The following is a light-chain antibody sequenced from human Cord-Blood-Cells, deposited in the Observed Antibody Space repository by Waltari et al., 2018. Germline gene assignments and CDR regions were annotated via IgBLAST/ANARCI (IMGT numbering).Light chain of an antibody. V-gene: IGKV1-39*01. CDR1: QSISSY. Sequence: DIQMTQSPSSLSASVGDRVTITCRASQSISSYLNWYQQKPGKAPKLLIYAASSLQSGVPSRFSGSGSGTDFTLTISILQPEDFATYYCQQSYSTPYTVGQGTKLEIK. CDR3: QQSYSTPYT. CDR2: AAS. J-gene: IGKJ2*01.